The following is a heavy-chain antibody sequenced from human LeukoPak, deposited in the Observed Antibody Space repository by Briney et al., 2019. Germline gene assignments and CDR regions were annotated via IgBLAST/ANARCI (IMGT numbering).Heavy chain of an antibody. D-gene: IGHD1-1*01. CDR3: AKVKTHWYFDD. CDR2: ISGSASGGT. Sequence: GGSLRLSCAASGFPFSTNDMSWVRQAPGKGLEWVSAISGSASGGTTYEDSVKGRFTISRDNSKGTLYLQMNSLGAEDTAVYYCAKVKTHWYFDDWGRGTLVTVSS. CDR1: GFPFSTND. J-gene: IGHJ4*02. V-gene: IGHV3-23*01.